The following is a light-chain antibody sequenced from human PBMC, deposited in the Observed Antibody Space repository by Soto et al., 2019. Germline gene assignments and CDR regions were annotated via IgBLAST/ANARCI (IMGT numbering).Light chain of an antibody. CDR2: AAS. J-gene: IGKJ1*01. Sequence: AIQMTQSPSSLSASVGDRVTITCRASQGIRNDLGWYQQKPGKAPKLLIYAASSLQSGVPSRFSGSGSGTDFTLTISSLQPEDFATYYCLQDYHYPPRTFGQGTKVEIK. V-gene: IGKV1-6*01. CDR3: LQDYHYPPRT. CDR1: QGIRND.